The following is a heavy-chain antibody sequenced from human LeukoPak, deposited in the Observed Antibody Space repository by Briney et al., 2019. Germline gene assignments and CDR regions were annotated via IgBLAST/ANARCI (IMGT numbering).Heavy chain of an antibody. J-gene: IGHJ6*02. Sequence: GASVKVSCTASGYTFTIYDINWVRQATGQGLEWMGWMNPNSGNTGYAQKFQGRVTMTRNTSISTAYMELSSLRSEDTAVYYCARKYGDYYYYYGMDVWGQGTTVTVSS. V-gene: IGHV1-8*01. CDR2: MNPNSGNT. CDR1: GYTFTIYD. D-gene: IGHD4-17*01. CDR3: ARKYGDYYYYYGMDV.